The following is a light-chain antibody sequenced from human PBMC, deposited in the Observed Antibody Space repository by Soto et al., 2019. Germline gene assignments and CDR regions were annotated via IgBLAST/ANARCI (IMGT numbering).Light chain of an antibody. CDR2: AAS. V-gene: IGKV3-15*01. CDR1: QSVGRN. J-gene: IGKJ3*01. CDR3: QEYSKWPLFT. Sequence: EIVVTQSPGILSVSPGDRATLSCRASQSVGRNLAWYQQKPGQAPTLLIYAASTRPTGLPARLSGSWSGTDFTLTISSLQSEDFAVYYCQEYSKWPLFTFGPGTRVDIK.